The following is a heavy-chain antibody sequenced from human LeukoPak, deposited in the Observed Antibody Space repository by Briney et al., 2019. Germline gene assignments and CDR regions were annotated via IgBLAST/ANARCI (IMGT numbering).Heavy chain of an antibody. V-gene: IGHV4-30-4*01. D-gene: IGHD5-12*01. CDR1: GGSISSDDYY. Sequence: PSETLSLTCTVSGGSISSDDYYWSWIRQPPGKGLEWIGYIYYTGNTYYNPSLRSRLTISVDTSKSQFSLRLNSVTAADTAVYYCARDSHSGYEDYWGQGTLVTVSS. CDR2: IYYTGNT. CDR3: ARDSHSGYEDY. J-gene: IGHJ4*02.